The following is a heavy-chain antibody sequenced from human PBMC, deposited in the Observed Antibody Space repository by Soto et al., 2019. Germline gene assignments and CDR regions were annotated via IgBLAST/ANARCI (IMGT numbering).Heavy chain of an antibody. CDR1: GGSISSSSYY. Sequence: QLQLQESGPGLVKPSETLSLTCTVSGGSISSSSYYWGWIRQPPGKGLEWIGSIYYSGSTYYNPSLKSRVTISVDTSKNQFSLKLSSVTAADTAVYYCARLYGDYALAYFDYWGQGTLVTVSS. V-gene: IGHV4-39*01. J-gene: IGHJ4*02. CDR2: IYYSGST. CDR3: ARLYGDYALAYFDY. D-gene: IGHD4-17*01.